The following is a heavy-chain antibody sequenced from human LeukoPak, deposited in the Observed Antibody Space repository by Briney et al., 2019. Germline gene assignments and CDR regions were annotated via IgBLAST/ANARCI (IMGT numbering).Heavy chain of an antibody. Sequence: SETLSLTCTVSGYSISSGYYWGWIRQPPGKGLEWIGSIYHSGSTYYNPSLKSRVTISVDTSKNQFSLKLNSVTPEDTGVYYCGRGQWQVLSSDYYHMDVWGKGTTVTVSS. D-gene: IGHD6-19*01. J-gene: IGHJ6*03. CDR1: GYSISSGYY. V-gene: IGHV4-38-2*02. CDR2: IYHSGST. CDR3: GRGQWQVLSSDYYHMDV.